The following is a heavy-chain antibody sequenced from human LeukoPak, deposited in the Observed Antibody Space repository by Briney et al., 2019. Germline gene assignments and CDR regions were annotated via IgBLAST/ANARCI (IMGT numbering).Heavy chain of an antibody. V-gene: IGHV4-59*08. CDR1: GGSISSYY. J-gene: IGHJ4*02. CDR2: IYYSGST. Sequence: PSETLSLTCTVSGGSISSYYWSWIRQPPGKGLEWIGYIYYSGSTNYNPSLKSRVTISVDTSKNQFSLKLSSVTAADTAVYYCARHSREYSSSWYEYWGQGTLVTVSS. D-gene: IGHD6-13*01. CDR3: ARHSREYSSSWYEY.